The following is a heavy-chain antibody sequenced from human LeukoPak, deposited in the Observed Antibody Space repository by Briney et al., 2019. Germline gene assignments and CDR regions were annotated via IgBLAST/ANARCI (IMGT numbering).Heavy chain of an antibody. CDR2: IDPSDSYT. CDR3: ARHAIAARPFVWFDP. Sequence: GESLKISCKGSGHSFTSYWISWVRQMPGKGLEWMGRIDPSDSYTNYSPSFQGHVTISADKSISTAYLQWSSLKASDTAMYYCARHAIAARPFVWFDPWGQGTLVTVSS. J-gene: IGHJ5*02. CDR1: GHSFTSYW. V-gene: IGHV5-10-1*01. D-gene: IGHD6-6*01.